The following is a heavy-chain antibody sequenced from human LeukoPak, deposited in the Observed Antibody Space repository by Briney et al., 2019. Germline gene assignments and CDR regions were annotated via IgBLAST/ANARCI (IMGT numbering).Heavy chain of an antibody. J-gene: IGHJ4*02. V-gene: IGHV3-74*01. D-gene: IGHD6-13*01. CDR1: GFTFSSYW. CDR2: INSDGSST. CDR3: ARERIAAAGTVFDY. Sequence: GGSLRLSCAASGFTFSSYWMHWVRQAPGKGLVWVSRINSDGSSTSYADSVKGRFTISRDNAKNTLYLQMNSLRAEDTAVYYCARERIAAAGTVFDYWGQGTLVTVSS.